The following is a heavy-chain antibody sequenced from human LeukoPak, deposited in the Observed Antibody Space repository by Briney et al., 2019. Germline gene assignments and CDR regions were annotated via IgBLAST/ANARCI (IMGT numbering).Heavy chain of an antibody. CDR2: ISAYNGNT. D-gene: IGHD6-19*01. CDR1: GYTFTRYG. Sequence: ASVKVSCKASGYTFTRYGISWERQAPGQGLEWMGWISAYNGNTNYAQKLQGRVTMTTDTSTSTAYVELRSLRSDDTAVYYCARDPEAEGFDYWGQGTLVTVSS. CDR3: ARDPEAEGFDY. V-gene: IGHV1-18*01. J-gene: IGHJ4*02.